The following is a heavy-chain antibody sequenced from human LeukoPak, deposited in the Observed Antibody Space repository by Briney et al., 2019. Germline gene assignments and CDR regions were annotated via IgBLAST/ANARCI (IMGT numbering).Heavy chain of an antibody. Sequence: GGSLRLSCAASGFTFSSYWVHWVRQAPGKGLVWVSRINEDGRTTSYADSVKGRFTISRDNAKNTVYLQMTSLRAEDTAIYYCARDLTMLGTPGDDFDYWGQGSLVTVSS. CDR3: ARDLTMLGTPGDDFDY. V-gene: IGHV3-74*01. D-gene: IGHD3-3*01. CDR2: INEDGRTT. J-gene: IGHJ4*02. CDR1: GFTFSSYW.